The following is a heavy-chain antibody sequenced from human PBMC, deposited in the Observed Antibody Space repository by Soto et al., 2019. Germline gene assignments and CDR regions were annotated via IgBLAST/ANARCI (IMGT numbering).Heavy chain of an antibody. V-gene: IGHV4-30-4*01. J-gene: IGHJ6*02. CDR3: ARDSPNYDSSGYYLEYYGMDV. CDR1: GGSISSGDYY. CDR2: IYYSGST. D-gene: IGHD3-22*01. Sequence: SETLSLTCTVSGGSISSGDYYWSWIRHPPGKGLEWIGYIYYSGSTYYNPSLKSRVTISVDASKNQFSLKLSSVTAADTAVYYCARDSPNYDSSGYYLEYYGMDVWGQGTTVTVSS.